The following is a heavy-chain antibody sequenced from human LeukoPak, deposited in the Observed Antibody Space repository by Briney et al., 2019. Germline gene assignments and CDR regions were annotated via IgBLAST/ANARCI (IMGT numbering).Heavy chain of an antibody. CDR2: IYYSGKT. V-gene: IGHV4-39*06. J-gene: IGHJ5*02. Sequence: SETLSLTCSVSGSYINNYYWGWIRQAPGKGPEWIGSIYYSGKTYYNPSLKSRVTISVDTSKNQFTLKLSSVTAADTAVYYCARDYYDSSGYYNWFDPWGQGTLVTVSS. CDR3: ARDYYDSSGYYNWFDP. CDR1: GSYINNYY. D-gene: IGHD3-22*01.